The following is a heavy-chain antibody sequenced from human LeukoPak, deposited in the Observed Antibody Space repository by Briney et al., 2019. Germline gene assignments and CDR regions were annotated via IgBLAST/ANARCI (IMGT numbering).Heavy chain of an antibody. J-gene: IGHJ4*02. CDR3: ASVGYSGSYYPFDY. CDR2: INHSGST. V-gene: IGHV4-34*01. CDR1: GGSFSGYY. Sequence: PSETLSLTCAVYGGSFSGYYWSWIRQPPGKGLEWIGEINHSGSTNYNPSLKSRVTISVDTSKNRFSLKLSSVTAADTAVYYCASVGYSGSYYPFDYWGQGTLVTVSS. D-gene: IGHD1-26*01.